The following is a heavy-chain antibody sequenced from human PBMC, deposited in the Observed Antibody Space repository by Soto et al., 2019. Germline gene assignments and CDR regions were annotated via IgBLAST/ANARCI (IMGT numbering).Heavy chain of an antibody. CDR1: GFTFSSYA. J-gene: IGHJ4*02. V-gene: IGHV3-23*01. CDR3: AKENGYSSSWFEFDY. D-gene: IGHD6-13*01. Sequence: EVQLLESGGGLVQPGGSLRLSCAASGFTFSSYAMSWVRQAPGKGLEWVSAISGRGGSTYYADSVKGRFTISRDNSKNTLDLQMNSLRAENTAVYYCAKENGYSSSWFEFDYWGQGTLVTVSS. CDR2: ISGRGGST.